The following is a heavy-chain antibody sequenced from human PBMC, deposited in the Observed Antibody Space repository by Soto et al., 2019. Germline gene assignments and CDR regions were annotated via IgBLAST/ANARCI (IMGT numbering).Heavy chain of an antibody. CDR1: GFTVSICA. D-gene: IGHD1-1*01. V-gene: IGHV3-7*03. Sequence: GGSLRLSCVASGFTVSICAMTWVRQSPGKGLEWVANIKQDGSETNYVDSVKGRFTISRDNAKNSLYLEMSNLRVEDTAIYYCTIGYAEEVWGQGTTVTVSS. CDR3: TIGYAEEV. J-gene: IGHJ6*02. CDR2: IKQDGSET.